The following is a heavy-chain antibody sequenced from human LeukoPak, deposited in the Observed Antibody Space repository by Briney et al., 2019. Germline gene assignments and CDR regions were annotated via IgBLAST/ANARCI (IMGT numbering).Heavy chain of an antibody. J-gene: IGHJ4*02. V-gene: IGHV4-39*01. D-gene: IGHD3-10*01. CDR2: IYYSGST. CDR1: GGSIGSSSYY. Sequence: SETLSLTCTVSGGSIGSSSYYWGWIRQPPGKGLEWIGNIYYSGSTYYNPSLKSRVTISVDTSKNQFSLKLSSVTAADTAVYYCASRALYGSGREDDYWGQGTLVTVSS. CDR3: ASRALYGSGREDDY.